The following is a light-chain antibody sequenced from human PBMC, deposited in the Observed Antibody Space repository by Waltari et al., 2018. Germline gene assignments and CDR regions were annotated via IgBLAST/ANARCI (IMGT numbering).Light chain of an antibody. Sequence: DIVMTQSPDSLAVSLGERATINCKSSQSVLYSSNNKNYLAWYQQKPGQPPKLLIYWASTRESGVPDRFSGCGSGTDFTLTISSLQAEDVAVYYCQQYYSTPRALTFGGGTKVEIK. J-gene: IGKJ4*01. V-gene: IGKV4-1*01. CDR1: QSVLYSSNNKNY. CDR3: QQYYSTPRALT. CDR2: WAS.